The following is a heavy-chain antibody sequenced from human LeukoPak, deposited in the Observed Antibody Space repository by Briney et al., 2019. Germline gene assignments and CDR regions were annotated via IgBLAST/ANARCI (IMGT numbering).Heavy chain of an antibody. CDR1: GFTFSSYA. V-gene: IGHV3-30-3*01. CDR2: ISYEGSNK. J-gene: IGHJ6*02. D-gene: IGHD3-10*01. Sequence: EPGGSLRLSCAASGFTFSSYAMHWVRQPPGKGLEWVAVISYEGSNKYYADSVKGRFTISRDNSKNTLYLQMKSLRAEDTAVYYCARGVGSASYYYYGMDVWGQGTPVTVSS. CDR3: ARGVGSASYYYYGMDV.